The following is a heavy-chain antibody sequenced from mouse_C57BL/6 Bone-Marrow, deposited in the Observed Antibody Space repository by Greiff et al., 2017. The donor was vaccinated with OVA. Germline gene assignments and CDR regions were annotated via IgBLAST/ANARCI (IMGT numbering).Heavy chain of an antibody. V-gene: IGHV5-9-1*02. CDR3: TTYYGNSAWFAY. CDR2: ISSGGDYI. Sequence: EVQLQESGEGLVKPGGSLKLSCAASGFTFSSYAMSWVRQTPEKRLEWVAYISSGGDYIYYADTVKGRFTISRDNARNTLYLQMSSLKSEDTAMYYCTTYYGNSAWFAYWGQGTLVTVSA. J-gene: IGHJ3*01. CDR1: GFTFSSYA. D-gene: IGHD2-10*01.